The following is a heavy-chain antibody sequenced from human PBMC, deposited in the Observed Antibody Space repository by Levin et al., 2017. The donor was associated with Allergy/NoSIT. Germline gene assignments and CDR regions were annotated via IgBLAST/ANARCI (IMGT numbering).Heavy chain of an antibody. CDR2: IKNEGDGGTT. CDR1: GFTFNDAW. CDR3: TTDPRH. Sequence: GGSLRLSCIASGFTFNDAWMSWVRQAPGKGLEWLGRIKNEGDGGTTDFAAPVKGRFTISRDDSKRKLYLQMNSLKTEDTAVYYCTTDPRHWGQGTLVTVSS. J-gene: IGHJ4*02. V-gene: IGHV3-15*01.